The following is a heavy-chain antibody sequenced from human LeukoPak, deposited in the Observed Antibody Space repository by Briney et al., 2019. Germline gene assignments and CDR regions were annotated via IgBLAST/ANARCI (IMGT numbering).Heavy chain of an antibody. CDR2: INTAGNST. Sequence: PGGSLRLSCAASGFTFSSYWMHWVRQAPGKGLVWVSRINTAGNSTTYADSVKGRFTISRDNAKNTLYLQMNSLRAEDTALYYCGRGYGIGYWGQGTLVTVSS. J-gene: IGHJ4*02. V-gene: IGHV3-74*01. D-gene: IGHD5-12*01. CDR1: GFTFSSYW. CDR3: GRGYGIGY.